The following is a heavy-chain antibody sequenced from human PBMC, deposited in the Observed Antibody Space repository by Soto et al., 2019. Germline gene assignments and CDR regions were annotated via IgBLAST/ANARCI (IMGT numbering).Heavy chain of an antibody. CDR2: ISWNSGGI. CDR3: ATDKASAAGRGFFDY. D-gene: IGHD6-13*01. V-gene: IGHV3-9*01. J-gene: IGHJ4*02. CDR1: GFTFDDYA. Sequence: EVPLVESGGGLVQPGRSLRLSCAASGFTFDDYAMHWVRQAPGKGLEWVSGISWNSGGIGYADSVKGRFTISRDNAKNSLYLQMSSLTTEDTALYYCATDKASAAGRGFFDYWRQGTMVTVSS.